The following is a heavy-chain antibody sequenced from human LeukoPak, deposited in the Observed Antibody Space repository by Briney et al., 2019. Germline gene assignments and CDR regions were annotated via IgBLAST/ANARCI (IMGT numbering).Heavy chain of an antibody. D-gene: IGHD3-10*01. CDR3: ATLYYYGPGSSADNDY. V-gene: IGHV3-7*01. Sequence: PGGSLRLSCAASGFTFSSYWMSWVRQAPGKGLEWVANIKQDGSEKYYVDSVKGRFTISRDNAKNSLYLQMNSLRAEDTAVYYCATLYYYGPGSSADNDYWGQGTLVTVSS. CDR1: GFTFSSYW. CDR2: IKQDGSEK. J-gene: IGHJ4*02.